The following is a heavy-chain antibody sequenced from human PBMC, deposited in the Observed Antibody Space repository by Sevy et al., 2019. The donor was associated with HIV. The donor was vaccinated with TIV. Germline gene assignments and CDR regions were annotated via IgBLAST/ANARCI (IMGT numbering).Heavy chain of an antibody. Sequence: GESLKISCAASGFTFSSYAMSWVRQAPGKGLEWVSAISGSGGSTYYADSVKGRFTIFRDNSKNTLYLQMNSLRAEDTAVYYWGKDQRGVAAHFDYWGQGTLVTVSS. V-gene: IGHV3-23*01. CDR2: ISGSGGST. CDR1: GFTFSSYA. CDR3: GKDQRGVAAHFDY. D-gene: IGHD2-15*01. J-gene: IGHJ4*02.